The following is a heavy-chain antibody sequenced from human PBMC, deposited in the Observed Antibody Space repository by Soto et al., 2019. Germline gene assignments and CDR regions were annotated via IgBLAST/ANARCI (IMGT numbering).Heavy chain of an antibody. J-gene: IGHJ6*01. CDR2: IYYSGST. CDR3: ARQGEYYDFWSGYYGNYYGMDV. D-gene: IGHD3-3*01. CDR1: GGSISSSSYY. V-gene: IGHV4-39*01. Sequence: QLQLQESGPGLVKPSETLSLTCTVSGGSISSSSYYWGWIHQPPGKGLEWIGSIYYSGSTYYNPSLKSRVTISVDTSKNQFSLKLSSVTAADTAVYYCARQGEYYDFWSGYYGNYYGMDVW.